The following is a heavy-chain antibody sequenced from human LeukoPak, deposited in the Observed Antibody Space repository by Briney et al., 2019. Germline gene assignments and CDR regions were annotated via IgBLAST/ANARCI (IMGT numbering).Heavy chain of an antibody. D-gene: IGHD1-26*01. J-gene: IGHJ4*02. V-gene: IGHV1-24*01. CDR1: GYTFTGYY. Sequence: ASVKVSCKASGYTFTGYYMHWVRQAPGQGLEWMGGFDPEDGEAIYAQKFQGRVTMTEDTSTDTAYMELSSLRSEDTAVYYCATKGGIVGATGGFDYWGQGTLVTVSS. CDR2: FDPEDGEA. CDR3: ATKGGIVGATGGFDY.